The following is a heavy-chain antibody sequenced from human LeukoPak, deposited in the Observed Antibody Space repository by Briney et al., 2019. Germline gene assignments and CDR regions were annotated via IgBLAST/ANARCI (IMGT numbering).Heavy chain of an antibody. D-gene: IGHD6-19*01. Sequence: GGSLRLSCAASRFTFSNYAMSWVRQAPGKGLEWVSGISGTGGTTYYADSVKGRFTISRDNSKNTLYLQMNSLRAEDTAVYYCARAPEFSSGWLLDYWGQGTLVTVSS. CDR1: RFTFSNYA. CDR3: ARAPEFSSGWLLDY. V-gene: IGHV3-23*01. J-gene: IGHJ4*02. CDR2: ISGTGGTT.